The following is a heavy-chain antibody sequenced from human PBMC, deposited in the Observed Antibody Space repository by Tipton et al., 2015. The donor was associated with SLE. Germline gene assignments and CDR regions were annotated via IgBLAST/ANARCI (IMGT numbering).Heavy chain of an antibody. CDR3: ARDAGYSGYAQ. Sequence: GSLRLSCAASGFTFSSYSMNWVRQAPGKGLEWVSSISSSSSYIYYAESVKGRFTISRDNAKNSLYLQVNSLRAEDTAVYYCARDAGYSGYAQWGQGTLVTVSS. CDR2: ISSSSSYI. J-gene: IGHJ4*02. CDR1: GFTFSSYS. D-gene: IGHD5-12*01. V-gene: IGHV3-21*01.